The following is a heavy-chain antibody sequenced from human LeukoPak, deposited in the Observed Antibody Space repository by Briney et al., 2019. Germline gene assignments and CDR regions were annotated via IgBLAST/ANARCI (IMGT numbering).Heavy chain of an antibody. Sequence: GGSLSLSCAASGFTFSSYDMSWVRQAPGKGLQWVSAVSSGGDRTYYADSVKGRFSISRDNSKNTLYLQMNSLSADDTAVYYCASGGGYCSTTSCYVLYYCGQGALVTVSS. CDR1: GFTFSSYD. J-gene: IGHJ4*02. D-gene: IGHD2-2*01. V-gene: IGHV3-23*01. CDR2: VSSGGDRT. CDR3: ASGGGYCSTTSCYVLYY.